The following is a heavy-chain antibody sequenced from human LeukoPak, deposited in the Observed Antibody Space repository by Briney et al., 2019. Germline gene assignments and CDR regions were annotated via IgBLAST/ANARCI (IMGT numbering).Heavy chain of an antibody. CDR3: ARGVQFGERYFDY. J-gene: IGHJ4*02. Sequence: SETLSLTCTVSGGSISSGGYYWSWIRQHPGKGLEGIGYIYYSGSTYYNPSLKSRVTISVDTSKNQFSLKLSSVTAADTAVYYCARGVQFGERYFDYWGQGTLVTVSS. D-gene: IGHD3-10*01. CDR2: IYYSGST. V-gene: IGHV4-31*03. CDR1: GGSISSGGYY.